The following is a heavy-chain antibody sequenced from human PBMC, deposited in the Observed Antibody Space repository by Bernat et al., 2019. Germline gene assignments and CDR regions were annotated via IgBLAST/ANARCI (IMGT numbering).Heavy chain of an antibody. D-gene: IGHD6-19*01. CDR2: ISGSGGST. CDR3: AKESPSSSGWYSSYYFDY. V-gene: IGHV3-23*01. J-gene: IGHJ4*02. CDR1: GFTFSSYA. Sequence: EVQLLESGGGLVQPGGSLRLSCAASGFTFSSYAMSWVRQAPGKGLEWVSAISGSGGSTYYADSVKGRFTISRDNSKNTLYLQMNSLRAEDTAVYYCAKESPSSSGWYSSYYFDYWGQGTLVTVSS.